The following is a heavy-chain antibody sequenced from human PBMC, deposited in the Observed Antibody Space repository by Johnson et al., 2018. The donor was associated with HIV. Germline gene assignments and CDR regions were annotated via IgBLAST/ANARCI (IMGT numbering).Heavy chain of an antibody. CDR2: IRYDGNNK. CDR1: GFTFSSYG. Sequence: QVQLVESGGGVVQPGGSLRLSCAASGFTFSSYGMHWVRQAPGKGLEWVAFIRYDGNNKYYAESVKGRFTISRDNFKNTLYLQMNSLRAEDTAVYYCAKDIRGSRDGYNRDEAFDIWGQGTMVTVSS. J-gene: IGHJ3*02. CDR3: AKDIRGSRDGYNRDEAFDI. V-gene: IGHV3-30*02. D-gene: IGHD5-24*01.